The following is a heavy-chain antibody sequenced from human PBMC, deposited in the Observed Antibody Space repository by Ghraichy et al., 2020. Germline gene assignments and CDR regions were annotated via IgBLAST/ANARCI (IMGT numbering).Heavy chain of an antibody. Sequence: SVKLSCKASGGTFSSYAISWVRQAPGQGLEWMGGIIPIFGTANYAQKFQGRVTITADESTSTAYMELSSLRSEDTAVYYCARGYCSGGSCLNWYFDLWGRGTLVTVSS. CDR2: IIPIFGTA. J-gene: IGHJ2*01. V-gene: IGHV1-69*13. CDR1: GGTFSSYA. D-gene: IGHD2-15*01. CDR3: ARGYCSGGSCLNWYFDL.